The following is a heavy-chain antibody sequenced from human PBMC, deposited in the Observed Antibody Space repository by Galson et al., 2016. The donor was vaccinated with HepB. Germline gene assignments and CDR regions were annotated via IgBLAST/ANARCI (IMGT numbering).Heavy chain of an antibody. CDR3: TRGLPKYTGPYFSKGLDGFDI. V-gene: IGHV4-4*02. Sequence: SETLSLTCSVSGDSVSSGVWWSWVRQPPGKGLEWIGELHHSGSANYNSSLKSRVTISLGNSKRQLSLKMTSVTAADTAVYYCTRGLPKYTGPYFSKGLDGFDIWGQGTLVIVSS. CDR2: LHHSGSA. J-gene: IGHJ3*02. CDR1: GDSVSSGVW. D-gene: IGHD1-26*01.